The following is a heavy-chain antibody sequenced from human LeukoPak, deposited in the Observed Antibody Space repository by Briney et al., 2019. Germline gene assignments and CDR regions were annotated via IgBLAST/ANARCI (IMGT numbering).Heavy chain of an antibody. D-gene: IGHD5-18*01. CDR1: GGSTASSSHY. J-gene: IGHJ6*02. CDR3: ARHRIQPPVLMDI. V-gene: IGHV4-39*01. CDR2: MYYTGST. Sequence: SETLSLTCTVSGGSTASSSHYWGWIRQSPGKGLEWIAIMYYTGSTYYNPPLKSRVSISVDTSRNQFSLKLTSVTAADTAVYYCARHRIQPPVLMDIWGQGTTVTVSS.